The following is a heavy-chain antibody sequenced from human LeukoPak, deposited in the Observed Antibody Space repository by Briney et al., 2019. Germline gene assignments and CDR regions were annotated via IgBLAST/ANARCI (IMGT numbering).Heavy chain of an antibody. J-gene: IGHJ4*02. CDR1: GYSISSSNW. D-gene: IGHD1-26*01. Sequence: SDTLSLTCAASGYSISSSNWWGWIRQPPGKGLEWIGYIYNSGSTYYNPSLKSRVTMSVDTSTNQFALKLSSVTAVDTAVYYCARKGSGTYAFDYWGQGTLVTVSS. CDR3: ARKGSGTYAFDY. CDR2: IYNSGST. V-gene: IGHV4-28*01.